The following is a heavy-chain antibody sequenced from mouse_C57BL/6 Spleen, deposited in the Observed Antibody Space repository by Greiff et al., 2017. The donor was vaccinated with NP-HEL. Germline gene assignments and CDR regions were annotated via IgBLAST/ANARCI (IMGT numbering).Heavy chain of an antibody. CDR3: ARSEKSLVDYGSSYGFAY. CDR1: GYAFSSSW. CDR2: IYPGDGDT. D-gene: IGHD1-1*01. Sequence: QVQLQQSGPELVKPGASVKISCKASGYAFSSSWMNWVKQRPGKGLEWIGRIYPGDGDTNYNGKFKGKATLTADKSSSTAYMQLSSLTSEDSAVYFCARSEKSLVDYGSSYGFAYWGQGTLVTVSA. V-gene: IGHV1-82*01. J-gene: IGHJ3*01.